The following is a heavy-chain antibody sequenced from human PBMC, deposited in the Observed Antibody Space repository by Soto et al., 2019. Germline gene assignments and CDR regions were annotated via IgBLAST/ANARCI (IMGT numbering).Heavy chain of an antibody. CDR3: ARRYFGSGSYYFDP. V-gene: IGHV4-59*01. Sequence: QVLLRESGPGLVKPSETLSLTCTVSDGSISSYYWSWIRQPPGKGLEWVGYMHHGGSYNYNPSLESRVTISVDTSKNQFSLNLRSVTAADTAVYYCARRYFGSGSYYFDPWGQGTLVTVSP. CDR1: DGSISSYY. D-gene: IGHD3-10*01. CDR2: MHHGGSY. J-gene: IGHJ5*02.